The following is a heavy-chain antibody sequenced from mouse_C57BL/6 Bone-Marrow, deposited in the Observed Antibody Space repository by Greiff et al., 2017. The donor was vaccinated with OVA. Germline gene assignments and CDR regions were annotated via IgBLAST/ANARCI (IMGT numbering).Heavy chain of an antibody. V-gene: IGHV5-12*01. Sequence: EVKVEESGGGLVQPGGSLKLSCAASGFTFSDYYMYWVRQTPEKRLEWVAYISNGGGSTYYPDTVKGRFTISRDNAKNTLYLQMSRLKSEDTAMYYCARRNLDYWGQGTSVTVSS. CDR1: GFTFSDYY. CDR3: ARRNLDY. J-gene: IGHJ4*01. CDR2: ISNGGGST.